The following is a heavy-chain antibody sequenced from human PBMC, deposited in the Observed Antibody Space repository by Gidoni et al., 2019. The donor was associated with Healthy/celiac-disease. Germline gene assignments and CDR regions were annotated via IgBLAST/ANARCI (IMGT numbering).Heavy chain of an antibody. J-gene: IGHJ3*02. CDR2: ISYDGSNK. CDR1: GFPFSSYA. V-gene: IGHV3-30-3*01. CDR3: ASLGGGRDAFDI. Sequence: QVQLVESGGGVVQPGRSMRLSCAAAGFPFSSYAMHWVRQAPGKGLEWVAVISYDGSNKCYADSVKGRFTISRDNSKNTLYLQMNSLGAEETAVYYCASLGGGRDAFDIWGQGTMVTVSS. D-gene: IGHD3-16*01.